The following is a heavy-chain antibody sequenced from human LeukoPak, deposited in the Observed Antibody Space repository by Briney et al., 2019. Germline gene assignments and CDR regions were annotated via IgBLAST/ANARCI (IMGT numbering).Heavy chain of an antibody. CDR1: GGSISSYY. J-gene: IGHJ6*02. CDR3: ARLYYSNHYYYGMDV. CDR2: IYYSGST. Sequence: PSETLSLTCTVSGGSISSYYWSWIRQPPGKGLEWIGYIYYSGSTNYNPSLKSRVTISVDTSKNQFSLKLSSVTAADTAVYYCARLYYSNHYYYGMDVWGQGTTVTVSS. D-gene: IGHD4-4*01. V-gene: IGHV4-59*08.